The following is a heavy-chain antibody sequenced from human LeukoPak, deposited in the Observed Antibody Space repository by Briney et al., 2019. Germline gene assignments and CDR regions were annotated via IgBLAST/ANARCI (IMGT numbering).Heavy chain of an antibody. CDR1: GFTLSSYA. V-gene: IGHV3-23*01. Sequence: QAGGSLRLSCAASGFTLSSYAMSWVRQAPGKGLEWVSAISDSGNTYHADSVKGRFTISRDSSKNTLFLQMNRLRPEDAAVYYCAHGAMYQLDYWGQGTLVTVSS. CDR2: ISDSGNT. J-gene: IGHJ4*02. CDR3: AHGAMYQLDY. D-gene: IGHD2-2*01.